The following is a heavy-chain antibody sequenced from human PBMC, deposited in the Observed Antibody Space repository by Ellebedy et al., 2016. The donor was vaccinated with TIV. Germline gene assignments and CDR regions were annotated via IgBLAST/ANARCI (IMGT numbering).Heavy chain of an antibody. J-gene: IGHJ4*02. CDR1: GFTFSSYA. CDR2: ISGSGGST. Sequence: GESLKISCAASGFTFSSYAMRWVRQAPGKGLEWVSAISGSGGSTYYADSVKGRFTISRDNSKNTLYLQMNSLRDEDTAVYYCARDHPYGDYVTDYWGQGTLVTVSS. CDR3: ARDHPYGDYVTDY. V-gene: IGHV3-23*01. D-gene: IGHD4-17*01.